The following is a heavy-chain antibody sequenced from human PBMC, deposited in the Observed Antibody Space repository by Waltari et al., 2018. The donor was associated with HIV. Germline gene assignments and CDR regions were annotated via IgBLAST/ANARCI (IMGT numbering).Heavy chain of an antibody. V-gene: IGHV3-74*01. CDR2: ISSDGTRI. J-gene: IGHJ6*02. CDR3: ARDGVEWEPLNRLDV. Sequence: EVQLVQTGGGSVQPGGSLGLSCVASGSTFRHFWMHWVRQGPGEGLMWVSRISSDGTRISYADSVKGRITVSRDNAKNTMFLQMSNLTVEDTAIYYCARDGVEWEPLNRLDVWGPGTTVIVSS. D-gene: IGHD1-26*01. CDR1: GSTFRHFW.